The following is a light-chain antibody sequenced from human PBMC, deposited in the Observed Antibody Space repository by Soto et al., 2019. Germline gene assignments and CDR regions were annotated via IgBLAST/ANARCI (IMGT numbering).Light chain of an antibody. CDR2: DAS. J-gene: IGKJ4*01. Sequence: EIVLTQSPATLSLSPGERATLSCRASQSVSSYLAWYQQKPGQAPRLLIYDASNRATGSPARFSGSGSGTDFTLTISSLEPEDFAVYYCQQRSNWPGLTFGGGTKVEIK. V-gene: IGKV3-11*01. CDR1: QSVSSY. CDR3: QQRSNWPGLT.